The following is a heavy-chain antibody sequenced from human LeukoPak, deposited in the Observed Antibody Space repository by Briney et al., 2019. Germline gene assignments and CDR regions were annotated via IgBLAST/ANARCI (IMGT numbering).Heavy chain of an antibody. CDR3: AKGALGIAARPTHFDY. J-gene: IGHJ4*02. D-gene: IGHD6-6*01. V-gene: IGHV3-23*01. CDR1: GFTFSSYA. Sequence: GGSLRLSCAASGFTFSSYAMSWVRQAPGKGLEWVSAISGSGGSTYYADSVKGRFTISRDNSKNTLYLQMNSLRAEDTAVYYCAKGALGIAARPTHFDYWGQGTLVTVSP. CDR2: ISGSGGST.